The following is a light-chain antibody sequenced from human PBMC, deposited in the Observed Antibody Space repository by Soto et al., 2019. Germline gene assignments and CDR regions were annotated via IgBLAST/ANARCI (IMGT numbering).Light chain of an antibody. V-gene: IGKV4-1*01. J-gene: IGKJ1*01. CDR3: QQYYSTPWT. CDR1: QSVSSY. Sequence: EIVLTQSPATLSLSPGEIATLSCRASQSVSSYLLWYQQKPGQPPKLLIYWASTRESGVPDRFSGSGSGTDFTLTISSLQAEDVAVYYCQQYYSTPWTFGQGTKVDIK. CDR2: WAS.